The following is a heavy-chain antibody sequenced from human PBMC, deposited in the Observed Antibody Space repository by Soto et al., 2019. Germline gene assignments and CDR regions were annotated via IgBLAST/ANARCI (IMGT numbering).Heavy chain of an antibody. CDR1: GGSISSYY. J-gene: IGHJ6*03. V-gene: IGHV4-59*01. Sequence: SETLSLTCTVSGGSISSYYWSWIRQPPGKGLEWIGYIYYSGSTNYNPSLKSRVTISVDTSKNQFSLKLSSVTAADTAVYYCARVIRPPIDYYYYMDVWGKGTTVTVSS. CDR2: IYYSGST. CDR3: ARVIRPPIDYYYYMDV.